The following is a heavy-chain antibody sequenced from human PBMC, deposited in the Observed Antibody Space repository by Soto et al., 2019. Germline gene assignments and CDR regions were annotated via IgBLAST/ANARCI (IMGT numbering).Heavy chain of an antibody. V-gene: IGHV1-69*06. CDR3: ASWRSYSGSYCFDY. CDR2: IVPMYDSA. CDR1: GGTFNTYT. D-gene: IGHD1-26*01. Sequence: QVQLVQSGAEVKKPGASVKVSCEASGGTFNTYTINWVRQAPGRGLEWVGQIVPMYDSANYAENFQGRVTITADNSTKTAYMELTSLRSEDTALYFCASWRSYSGSYCFDYWGQGTLVTVSS. J-gene: IGHJ4*02.